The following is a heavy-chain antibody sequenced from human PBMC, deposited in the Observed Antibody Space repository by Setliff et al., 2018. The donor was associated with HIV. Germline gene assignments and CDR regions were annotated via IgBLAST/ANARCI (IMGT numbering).Heavy chain of an antibody. CDR2: INHGGSA. CDR3: ALLEVPLIVGTPPPI. CDR1: NGSFSAYY. D-gene: IGHD1-26*01. Sequence: SQTLSPTCAVYNGSFSAYYWAWIRQPPGKGLEWIGEINHGGSATYNPSLTGRVGISVDTSKNQFSLKMIAVTAADAAVYYCALLEVPLIVGTPPPIWGQGTLVTVSS. J-gene: IGHJ4*02. V-gene: IGHV4-34*01.